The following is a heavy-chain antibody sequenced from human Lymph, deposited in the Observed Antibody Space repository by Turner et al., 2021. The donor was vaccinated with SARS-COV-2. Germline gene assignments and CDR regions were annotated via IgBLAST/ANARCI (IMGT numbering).Heavy chain of an antibody. V-gene: IGHV3-53*01. CDR2: IYSGGST. CDR1: VFTVSSNY. Sequence: QLLQSGGAFLQPGVSLILPCAASVFTVSSNYMRWVRQAPGKGLEWVASIYSGGSTYYEDSVKGRVTISRDNSKNKLYLQMNSVSAEDTAVYYCAKNEMAGIVVVITLFDYWGQGTLVTVSS. D-gene: IGHD3-22*01. CDR3: AKNEMAGIVVVITLFDY. J-gene: IGHJ4*02.